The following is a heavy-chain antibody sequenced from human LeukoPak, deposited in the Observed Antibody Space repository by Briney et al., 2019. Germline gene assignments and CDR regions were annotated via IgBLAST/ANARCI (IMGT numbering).Heavy chain of an antibody. J-gene: IGHJ4*02. V-gene: IGHV4-59*01. CDR3: ARGSYSSGWYSHHCPNY. Sequence: SETLSLTCTVSGGSISSYYWSWIRQPPGKGLEGSGYIYYSGSTHYNPSLKSRVTILVDTSKNQFSLKLSSVSAADTSVYYCARGSYSSGWYSHHCPNYWGQGTLVTVSS. CDR1: GGSISSYY. CDR2: IYYSGST. D-gene: IGHD6-19*01.